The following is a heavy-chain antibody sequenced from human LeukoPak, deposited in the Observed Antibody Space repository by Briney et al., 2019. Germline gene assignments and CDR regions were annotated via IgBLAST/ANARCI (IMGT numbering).Heavy chain of an antibody. CDR3: ARDPAYYYDSSGYYYDY. J-gene: IGHJ4*02. CDR1: GGSISSSSYY. CDR2: IYYSGST. Sequence: SETLSLTCTVSGGSISSSSYYWGWIRQPPGKGLEWIGSIYYSGSTYYNPSLKSRVTISVDTSKNQFSLKLSSVTAADAAVYYCARDPAYYYDSSGYYYDYWGQGTLVTVSS. D-gene: IGHD3-22*01. V-gene: IGHV4-39*07.